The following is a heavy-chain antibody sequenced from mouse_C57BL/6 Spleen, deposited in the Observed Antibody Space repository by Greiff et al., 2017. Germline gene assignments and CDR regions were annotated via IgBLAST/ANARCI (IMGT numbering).Heavy chain of an antibody. CDR1: GFTFTDYY. J-gene: IGHJ1*03. CDR3: ARSPRDGYFDV. Sequence: EVMLVESGGGLVQPGGSLSLSCAASGFTFTDYYMSWVRQPPGQALEWLGFIRNKANGYTTEYSASVKGRFTISRDNSQSILYLQMNALRAEDSATYYCARSPRDGYFDVWGTGTTVTVSS. D-gene: IGHD3-3*01. V-gene: IGHV7-3*01. CDR2: IRNKANGYTT.